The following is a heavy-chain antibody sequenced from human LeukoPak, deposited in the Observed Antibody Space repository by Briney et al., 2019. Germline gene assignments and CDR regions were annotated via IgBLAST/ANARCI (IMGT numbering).Heavy chain of an antibody. J-gene: IGHJ4*02. Sequence: PSETLSLTCAVYGGSFSGYYWSWIRQPPGKGLEWIGEINRSEGTNYNPSLKSRVTISVDTSKNQFSLKLSSVTAADTAVYYCARGDSSGWPYFDYWGQGTLVTVSS. D-gene: IGHD6-19*01. V-gene: IGHV4-34*01. CDR2: INRSEGT. CDR1: GGSFSGYY. CDR3: ARGDSSGWPYFDY.